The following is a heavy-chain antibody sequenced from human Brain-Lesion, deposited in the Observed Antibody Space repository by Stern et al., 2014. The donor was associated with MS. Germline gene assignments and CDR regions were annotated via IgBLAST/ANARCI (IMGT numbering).Heavy chain of an antibody. CDR2: VSYDGSNK. J-gene: IGHJ5*02. Sequence: VQLVESGGGVVQPGRPLRLSCVASGFPFGSCAMHWVRQAPGKGLEWVAGVSYDGSNKDYADSVQGRFTISRDNSQNTLYMQMSSLRPEDTAVYYCAKDRQYLTYFFDHWGQGSLVTVSS. CDR3: AKDRQYLTYFFDH. CDR1: GFPFGSCA. D-gene: IGHD2/OR15-2a*01. V-gene: IGHV3-30*18.